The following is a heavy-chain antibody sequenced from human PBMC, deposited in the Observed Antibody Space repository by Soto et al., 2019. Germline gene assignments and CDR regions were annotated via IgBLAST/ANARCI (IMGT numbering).Heavy chain of an antibody. CDR1: GYTFTSYG. J-gene: IGHJ4*02. D-gene: IGHD1-20*01. V-gene: IGHV1-18*01. CDR2: ISAYNGNT. Sequence: ASVKVSCKASGYTFTSYGISWVRQAPGQGLEWMGWISAYNGNTNYAQKLQGRVTMTTDTSTSTAYMELRSLRSDDTAVYYCARNLDNWNHGGIDYWGQGTLVTVSP. CDR3: ARNLDNWNHGGIDY.